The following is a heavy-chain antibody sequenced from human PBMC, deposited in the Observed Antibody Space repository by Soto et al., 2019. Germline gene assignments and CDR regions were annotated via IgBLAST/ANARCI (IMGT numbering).Heavy chain of an antibody. CDR1: GGSVSSRSYY. Sequence: QLQLQESGPGLVKPSETLSLTCTVSGGSVSSRSYYWGWVRQPPGKGLGGIGSVYYSGSTYYNPSLERRVTISVDKSKNQFSLKLMSLSAADTAVYYCGRLEGLATISYYFDYWGQGALVTVSS. CDR3: GRLEGLATISYYFDY. J-gene: IGHJ4*02. D-gene: IGHD3-9*01. CDR2: VYYSGST. V-gene: IGHV4-39*01.